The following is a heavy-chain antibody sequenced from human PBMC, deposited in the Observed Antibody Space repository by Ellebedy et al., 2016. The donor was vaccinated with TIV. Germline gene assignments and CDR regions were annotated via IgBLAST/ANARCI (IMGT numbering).Heavy chain of an antibody. J-gene: IGHJ3*02. D-gene: IGHD1-26*01. CDR3: ARGVSVGGAFDI. V-gene: IGHV3-7*01. Sequence: DSVTGRFTISRDNAKNSLFLQMNSLRVEDTAMYYCARGVSVGGAFDIWGQGTMVTVSS.